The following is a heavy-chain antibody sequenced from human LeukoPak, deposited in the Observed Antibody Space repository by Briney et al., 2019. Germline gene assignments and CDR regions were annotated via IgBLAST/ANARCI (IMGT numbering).Heavy chain of an antibody. D-gene: IGHD3-3*01. CDR1: GFTFSIYS. CDR2: ISSSSSTI. J-gene: IGHJ4*02. V-gene: IGHV3-48*04. CDR3: ARAGDFFFKD. Sequence: GGSLRLSCAASGFTFSIYSMSWVRQAPGKGLEWVSFISSSSSTISYADSVKGRFTISRDNAENSLYLQMNSLRAEDTAVYYCARAGDFFFKDWGQGTLVTVSS.